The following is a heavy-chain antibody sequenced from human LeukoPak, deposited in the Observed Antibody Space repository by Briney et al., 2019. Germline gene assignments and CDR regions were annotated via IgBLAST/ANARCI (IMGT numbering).Heavy chain of an antibody. V-gene: IGHV1-69*06. CDR1: GGTFSSYA. CDR3: ARDPPITAMATD. Sequence: ASVKVSCKASGGTFSSYAISWVRQAPGQGLEWMGGIIPIFGTANYAQKFQGRVTITADKSTSTAYMELSSLRSEDTAVYYCARDPPITAMATDWGQGTLVTVSS. D-gene: IGHD5-18*01. CDR2: IIPIFGTA. J-gene: IGHJ4*02.